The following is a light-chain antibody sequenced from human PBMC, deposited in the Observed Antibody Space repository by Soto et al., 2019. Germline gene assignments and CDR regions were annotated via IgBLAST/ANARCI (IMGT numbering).Light chain of an antibody. CDR2: KAS. CDR3: QHYNSYSEA. V-gene: IGKV1-5*03. J-gene: IGKJ1*01. CDR1: QTISSW. Sequence: DVQMTQSPSTLSASVGNSVAIACRASQTISSWLAWYQQKQGKAPKLLIYKASTLKSGVPSRFSGSGYGTEFTLTISSLQPDDFATYYCQHYNSYSEAFGQGTKVDIK.